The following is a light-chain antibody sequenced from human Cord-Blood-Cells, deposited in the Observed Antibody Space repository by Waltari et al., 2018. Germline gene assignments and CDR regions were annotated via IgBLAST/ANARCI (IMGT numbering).Light chain of an antibody. CDR2: RNN. Sequence: QSVLTQPPSASGTPGQRVTISCSGSSSNIGSNYVYWYQQLPGSAPTLRIYRNNQRPSGVPDRFSGSKSGTSASLAISGPRSEDEADYYCAAWDDSLSGWVFGGGTKLTVL. CDR1: SSNIGSNY. J-gene: IGLJ3*02. V-gene: IGLV1-47*01. CDR3: AAWDDSLSGWV.